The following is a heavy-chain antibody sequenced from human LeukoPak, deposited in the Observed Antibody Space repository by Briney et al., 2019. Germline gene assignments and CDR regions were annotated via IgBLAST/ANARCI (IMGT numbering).Heavy chain of an antibody. CDR2: IKGDGSDT. J-gene: IGHJ4*02. D-gene: IGHD1-26*01. CDR3: ARDHRWSYDY. V-gene: IGHV3-74*01. Sequence: GGSLRLSCAASGFTFSGHYMHWVRQAPGKGLVWVSHIKGDGSDTRYADSVEGRFIISRGNAKNTLYLQMNSLRAEDTGVYFCARDHRWSYDYWGQGTLVTVSS. CDR1: GFTFSGHY.